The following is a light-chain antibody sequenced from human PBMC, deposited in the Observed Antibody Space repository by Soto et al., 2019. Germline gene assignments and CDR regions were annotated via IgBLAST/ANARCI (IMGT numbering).Light chain of an antibody. J-gene: IGLJ2*01. Sequence: QAVVTQPPSVSGAPGQRLTISCSGTSSNIGAGYDVHWYHQLPGGAPKLLIYDTANRPSGVPDRFSGSKSGTSASLAISGLQTDDEGDYYCQSFDTSLSGVVFGGGTKLTVL. V-gene: IGLV1-40*01. CDR1: SSNIGAGYD. CDR2: DTA. CDR3: QSFDTSLSGVV.